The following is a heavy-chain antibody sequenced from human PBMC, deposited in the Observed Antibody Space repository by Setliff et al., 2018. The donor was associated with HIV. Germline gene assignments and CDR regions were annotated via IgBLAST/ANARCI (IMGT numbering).Heavy chain of an antibody. CDR2: ISSSSNYI. CDR3: AREYSSSWSGDYYYGMDV. J-gene: IGHJ6*02. CDR1: GFTFSTYT. Sequence: GSLRLSCAASGFTFSTYTMNWVRQAPGKGLEWVSSISSSSNYIYYADSVKGRLTISRDNAKNSLYLQMNSLRAEDTAIYYCAREYSSSWSGDYYYGMDVWGQGTTVTVSS. V-gene: IGHV3-21*01. D-gene: IGHD6-13*01.